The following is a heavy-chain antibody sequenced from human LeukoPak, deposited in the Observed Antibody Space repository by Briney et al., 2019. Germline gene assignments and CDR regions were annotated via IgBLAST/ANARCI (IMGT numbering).Heavy chain of an antibody. Sequence: SETLSLTCAVYGGSFSGYFWSWVRQPPGKGLEWIGEINHSGGTNYNPSLKSRVTISVDTSKNQFSLKLSSVTAADTAVYYCARGPIVLMVYARVYYFDYWGQGTLVTVSS. CDR2: INHSGGT. V-gene: IGHV4-34*01. CDR3: ARGPIVLMVYARVYYFDY. CDR1: GGSFSGYF. J-gene: IGHJ4*02. D-gene: IGHD2-8*01.